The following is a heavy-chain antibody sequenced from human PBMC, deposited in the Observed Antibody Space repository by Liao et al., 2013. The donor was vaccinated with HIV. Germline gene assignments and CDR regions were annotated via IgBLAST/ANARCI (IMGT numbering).Heavy chain of an antibody. Sequence: QVQLQQWGAGLLKPSETLSLTCAVYGGSFSDYSWNWIRQPPGKGLEWIGEINHSGSSNYNPSLKSRVSISVDTSKKQFSLKLSSVTAADTAVYYCARGEQWLGAFDIWGQGTMVTVSS. CDR2: INHSGSS. D-gene: IGHD6-19*01. J-gene: IGHJ3*02. CDR3: ARGEQWLGAFDI. V-gene: IGHV4-34*01. CDR1: GGSFSDYS.